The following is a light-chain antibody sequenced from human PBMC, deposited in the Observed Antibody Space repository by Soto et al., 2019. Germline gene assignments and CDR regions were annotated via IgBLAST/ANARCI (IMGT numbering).Light chain of an antibody. J-gene: IGLJ1*01. CDR3: TSHAGRNNYV. V-gene: IGLV2-8*01. CDR2: EVS. CDR1: SSDVGGYNY. Sequence: QSVLTQPPSASGSPGQSVTISCTGTSSDVGGYNYVSWYQQHPGKAPKLIISEVSKRPSGVPDRFSGSKSGNTASLTVSGLQAEDEADYSRTSHAGRNNYVFGTGTKVTVL.